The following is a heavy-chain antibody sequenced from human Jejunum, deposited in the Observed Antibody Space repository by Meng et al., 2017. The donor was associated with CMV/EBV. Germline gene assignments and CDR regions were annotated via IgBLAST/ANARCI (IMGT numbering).Heavy chain of an antibody. CDR2: ISYAGTNI. CDR3: ARTQGHSDSPRAYFDS. D-gene: IGHD3-3*01. CDR1: FTFNTYA. Sequence: FTFNTYAMHWVGQAPGKGLEWVAVISYAGTNIKYADSLEGRFTISRDNSKNTVYLQMDSLSVEDTAVYYCARTQGHSDSPRAYFDSWGQGTLVTVSS. V-gene: IGHV3-30-3*01. J-gene: IGHJ4*02.